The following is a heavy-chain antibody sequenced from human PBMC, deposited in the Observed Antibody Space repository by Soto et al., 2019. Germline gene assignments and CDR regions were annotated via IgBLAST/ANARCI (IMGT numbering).Heavy chain of an antibody. CDR1: GFTFSSYA. D-gene: IGHD3-3*01. J-gene: IGHJ4*02. V-gene: IGHV3-23*01. Sequence: EVQLLESGGGLVQPGGSLRLSCAASGFTFSSYAMSWVRQAPGKGLEWVSAISGSGGSTYYADSVKGRFTISRDNSKNTLYLQMDRLRAEDTAVSYGAKDPRDYDCWSAYCDYWVQGTLVTVSS. CDR2: ISGSGGST. CDR3: AKDPRDYDCWSAYCDY.